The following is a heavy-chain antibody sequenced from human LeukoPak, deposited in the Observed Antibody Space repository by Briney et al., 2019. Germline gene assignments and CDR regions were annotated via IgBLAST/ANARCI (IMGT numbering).Heavy chain of an antibody. J-gene: IGHJ4*02. CDR1: RFTFSSYA. D-gene: IGHD2-2*02. V-gene: IGHV3-23*01. CDR3: ARGMPATAIRPYFDS. Sequence: PGWSLRLSCAASRFTFSSYAMSWVRQAPGKGLEWVSTISGSGGSTYYADSVKGRFTISRDNSKNTLYLQMNSLRAEGTAVYYCARGMPATAIRPYFDSWGQGTLVTVSS. CDR2: ISGSGGST.